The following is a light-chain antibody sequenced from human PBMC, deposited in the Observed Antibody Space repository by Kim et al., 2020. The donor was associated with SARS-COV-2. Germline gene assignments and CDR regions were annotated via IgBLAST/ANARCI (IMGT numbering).Light chain of an antibody. CDR2: KAF. CDR3: QQYHTDPWT. CDR1: QSMSSW. Sequence: ASVRERGTITCRASQSMSSWLAWYQQKPGKAPKLLIYKAFTLESGVPSRFSGSGSGPEFALTIRSLQPDDFATYYCQQYHTDPWTFGQGTKVDIK. J-gene: IGKJ1*01. V-gene: IGKV1-5*03.